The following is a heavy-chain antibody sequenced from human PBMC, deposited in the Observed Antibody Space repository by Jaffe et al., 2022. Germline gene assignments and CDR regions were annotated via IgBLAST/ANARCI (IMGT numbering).Heavy chain of an antibody. CDR3: AKAPWDSHPTVTTGPVDY. V-gene: IGHV3-30*02. D-gene: IGHD4-17*01. CDR2: IRYDGSNK. J-gene: IGHJ4*02. CDR1: GFTFSSYG. Sequence: QVQLVESGGGVVQPGGSLRLSCAASGFTFSSYGMHWVRQAPGKGLEWVAFIRYDGSNKYYADSVKGRFTISRDNSKNTLYLQMNSLRAEDTAVYYCAKAPWDSHPTVTTGPVDYWGQGTLVTVSS.